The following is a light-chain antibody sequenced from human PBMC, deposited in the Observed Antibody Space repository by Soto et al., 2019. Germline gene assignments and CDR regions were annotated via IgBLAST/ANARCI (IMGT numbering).Light chain of an antibody. CDR1: SSDVGSYNL. CDR3: CSYAGSGTSGYV. J-gene: IGLJ1*01. CDR2: EGT. V-gene: IGLV2-23*01. Sequence: QSALTQPASVSGSPGQSITISCTGTSSDVGSYNLVSWYQQHPCKAPKLMIYEGTKRPSGVSNRFSGSKSGNTASLTIAGLQAEDEADYYCCSYAGSGTSGYVFGSGTKVTVL.